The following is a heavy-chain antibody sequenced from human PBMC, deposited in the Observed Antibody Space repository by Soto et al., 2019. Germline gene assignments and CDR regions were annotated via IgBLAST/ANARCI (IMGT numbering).Heavy chain of an antibody. J-gene: IGHJ4*02. CDR1: GFRFSSYA. CDR2: ISGSGGNT. Sequence: EVQLLESGGGLVQPGGSLRLSCAASGFRFSSYAMSWVRQAPGKGLEWVSLISGSGGNTYYTDSVKGRFTVSRDKSKNTIYLQMTIIRAKTAAISYCSKDASTSYARSYDYWGEGNLVSVSS. D-gene: IGHD1-26*01. V-gene: IGHV3-23*01. CDR3: SKDASTSYARSYDY.